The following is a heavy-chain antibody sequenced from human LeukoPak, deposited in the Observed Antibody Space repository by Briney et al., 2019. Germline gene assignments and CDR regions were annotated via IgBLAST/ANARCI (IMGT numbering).Heavy chain of an antibody. CDR3: AITRGYYDSSGYYSPLFDY. Sequence: ASVKVSCKVSGYTLTELSMHWVRQAPGKGLEGMGGFDPEDGETIYAQKFQGRVTMTEDTSTDTAYMELSSLRSEDTAVYYCAITRGYYDSSGYYSPLFDYWGQGTLVTVSS. CDR1: GYTLTELS. J-gene: IGHJ4*02. CDR2: FDPEDGET. D-gene: IGHD3-22*01. V-gene: IGHV1-24*01.